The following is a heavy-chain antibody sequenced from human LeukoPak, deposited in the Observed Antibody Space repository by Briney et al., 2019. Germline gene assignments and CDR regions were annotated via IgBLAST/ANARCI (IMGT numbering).Heavy chain of an antibody. CDR3: TRVRSSSWYDY. CDR2: IWYDGSNK. V-gene: IGHV3-33*01. Sequence: PGGSLRLSCAASGFTFSSYGIHWVRQAPGKGLEWVALIWYDGSNKYYADSVKGRFTISRDDAKNTLFLQMNSLRVDDTAVYYCTRVRSSSWYDYWGQGALVTVSS. J-gene: IGHJ4*02. D-gene: IGHD6-13*01. CDR1: GFTFSSYG.